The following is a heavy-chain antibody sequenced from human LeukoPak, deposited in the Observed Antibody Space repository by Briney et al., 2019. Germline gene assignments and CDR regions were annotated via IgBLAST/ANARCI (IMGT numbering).Heavy chain of an antibody. CDR2: ISSSSSYI. Sequence: GGSLRLSCAASGFTFSSYSMNWVRQAPGKGLEWVSSISSSSSYIYYADSVKGRFTISRDNAKNSLYLQMSSLRAEDTAVYYCARDQIAVAGTNYFDYWGQGTLVTVSS. J-gene: IGHJ4*02. CDR3: ARDQIAVAGTNYFDY. CDR1: GFTFSSYS. D-gene: IGHD6-19*01. V-gene: IGHV3-21*01.